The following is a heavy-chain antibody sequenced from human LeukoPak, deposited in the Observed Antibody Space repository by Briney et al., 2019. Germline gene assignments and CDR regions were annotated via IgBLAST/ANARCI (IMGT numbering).Heavy chain of an antibody. D-gene: IGHD5-24*01. CDR3: ARGRGRWLQSRHSSHPYYFDY. Sequence: GASVKVSCKASGYTFTGYYMHWVRQAPGQGLEWMGWINPNSGGTNYAQKFQGRVTMTRDTSISTAYMELSRLRSDDTAVYYCARGRGRWLQSRHSSHPYYFDYWGQGTLVTVSS. CDR2: INPNSGGT. V-gene: IGHV1-2*02. CDR1: GYTFTGYY. J-gene: IGHJ4*02.